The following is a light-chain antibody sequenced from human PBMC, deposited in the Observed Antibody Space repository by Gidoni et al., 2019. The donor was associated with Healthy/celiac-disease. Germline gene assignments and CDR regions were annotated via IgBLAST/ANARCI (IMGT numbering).Light chain of an antibody. V-gene: IGLV1-44*01. CDR2: SNN. Sequence: SVLTQPPSASGTPGQRVTISCCGSSSNIGSNTVNWYQQLPGTAPTLLSYSNNPRPSGVPDRFSGSKSGTSASLAISGLQSEDEADYYCAAWDDSLNVVVFGGGTKLTVL. J-gene: IGLJ2*01. CDR3: AAWDDSLNVVV. CDR1: SSNIGSNT.